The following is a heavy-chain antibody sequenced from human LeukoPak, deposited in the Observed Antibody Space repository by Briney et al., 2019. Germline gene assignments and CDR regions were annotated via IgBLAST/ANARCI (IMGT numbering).Heavy chain of an antibody. CDR1: GGSISSYY. Sequence: SETLSLTCTVSGGSISSYYWSWIRQPPGKGLEWIGYIYYSGSTNYNPSLKSRVTISVDTSKNQFSLKLSSVTAADTAVYYCARAHAGVRGGRYYYMDVWGKGTTVTISS. J-gene: IGHJ6*03. V-gene: IGHV4-59*01. D-gene: IGHD3-10*01. CDR2: IYYSGST. CDR3: ARAHAGVRGGRYYYMDV.